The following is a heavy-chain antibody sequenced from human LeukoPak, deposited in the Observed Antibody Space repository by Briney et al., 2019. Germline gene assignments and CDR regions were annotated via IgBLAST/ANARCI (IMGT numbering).Heavy chain of an antibody. CDR2: IYYSGST. J-gene: IGHJ3*02. Sequence: PSETLSLTCTVSGGSISSSSYYWGWIRQPPGKGLEWIGSIYYSGSTYYNPSLKSRVTISVDTSKNQFSLKLSSVTAADTAVYYCARLLTLCGWELLRRKTDAFDIWGQGTMVTVSS. CDR3: ARLLTLCGWELLRRKTDAFDI. CDR1: GGSISSSSYY. D-gene: IGHD1-26*01. V-gene: IGHV4-39*01.